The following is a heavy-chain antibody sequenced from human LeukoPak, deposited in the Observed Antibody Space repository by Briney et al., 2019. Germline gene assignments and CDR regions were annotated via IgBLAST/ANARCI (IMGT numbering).Heavy chain of an antibody. J-gene: IGHJ4*02. Sequence: ASVKVSCKASGYTFTNIDINWVRQATGQGLEWMGWMNPNSGNTAFAQKFLGRVTMTRNISMTTAYMELSSLRSEDTAVYYCARGDGDNGIDYWGQGTLVTVSS. CDR1: GYTFTNID. CDR3: ARGDGDNGIDY. V-gene: IGHV1-8*02. D-gene: IGHD4-17*01. CDR2: MNPNSGNT.